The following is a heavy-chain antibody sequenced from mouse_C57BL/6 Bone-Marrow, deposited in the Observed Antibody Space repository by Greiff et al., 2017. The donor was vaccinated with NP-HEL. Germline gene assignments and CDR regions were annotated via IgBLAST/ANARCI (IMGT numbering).Heavy chain of an antibody. CDR3: ARGVLRLAWFAY. CDR2: INPNNGGT. V-gene: IGHV1-22*01. J-gene: IGHJ3*01. CDR1: GYTFTDYN. D-gene: IGHD1-1*01. Sequence: EVKLQESGPELVKPGASVKMSCKASGYTFTDYNMHWVKQSHGKSLEWIGYINPNNGGTSYNQKFKGKATLTVNKSSSTAYMELRSLTSEDSAVYYCARGVLRLAWFAYWGQGTLVTVSA.